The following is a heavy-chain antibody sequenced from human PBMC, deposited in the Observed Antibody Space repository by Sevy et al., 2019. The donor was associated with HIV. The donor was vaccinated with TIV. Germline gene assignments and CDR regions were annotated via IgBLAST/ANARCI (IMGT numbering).Heavy chain of an antibody. CDR1: GFTFSSYA. J-gene: IGHJ6*02. CDR3: AKEGERREDSSCWYGEGYYYGMDV. CDR2: ISGSGGST. D-gene: IGHD6-13*01. Sequence: GGSRRLSCAASGFTFSSYAMSWVRQAPGKGLEWVSAISGSGGSTKYADSVKGRFTISRDNSKNTRYLKMNSLKAEDSEVYDCAKEGERREDSSCWYGEGYYYGMDVWGQGTTVTVSS. V-gene: IGHV3-23*01.